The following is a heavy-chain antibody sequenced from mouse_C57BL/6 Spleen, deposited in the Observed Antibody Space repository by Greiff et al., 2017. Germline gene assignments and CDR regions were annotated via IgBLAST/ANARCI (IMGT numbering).Heavy chain of an antibody. Sequence: EVKVVESGGGLVKPGGSLKLSCAASGFTFSSYAMSWVRQTPEKRLEWVATISDGGSYTYYPDNVKGRFTISRDNAKNNLYLQMSHLKSEDTAMYYCAREEGITTVVATRYAMDYWGQGTSVTVSS. D-gene: IGHD1-1*01. J-gene: IGHJ4*01. CDR3: AREEGITTVVATRYAMDY. CDR1: GFTFSSYA. V-gene: IGHV5-4*01. CDR2: ISDGGSYT.